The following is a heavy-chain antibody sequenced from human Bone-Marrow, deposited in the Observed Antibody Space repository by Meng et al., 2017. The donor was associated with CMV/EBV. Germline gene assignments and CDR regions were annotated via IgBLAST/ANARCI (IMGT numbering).Heavy chain of an antibody. Sequence: GESLKISCAASGFTFSSYAMHWVRQAPGKGLEWVAVISYDGSNKYYADSVKGRFTISRDNSKNTLYLQMNSLRAEDTAVYYCARDGAIAAAGTGGYWGPGQRVTGSS. CDR3: ARDGAIAAAGTGGY. CDR2: ISYDGSNK. CDR1: GFTFSSYA. J-gene: IGHJ4*02. D-gene: IGHD6-13*01. V-gene: IGHV3-30-3*01.